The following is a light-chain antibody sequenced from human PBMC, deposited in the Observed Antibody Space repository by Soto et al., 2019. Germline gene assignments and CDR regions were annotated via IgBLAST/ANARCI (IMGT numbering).Light chain of an antibody. V-gene: IGKV3-15*01. Sequence: EIVLTQSPATLSLSPGERATLSCRASQSVGSRLVWYQRKPGQAPRLLIYDASTRATGVPGRFSGSGSGTEFTLTISSLQSEDFAVYYCQQYNEWPLTFGGGTKVDIK. J-gene: IGKJ4*01. CDR1: QSVGSR. CDR3: QQYNEWPLT. CDR2: DAS.